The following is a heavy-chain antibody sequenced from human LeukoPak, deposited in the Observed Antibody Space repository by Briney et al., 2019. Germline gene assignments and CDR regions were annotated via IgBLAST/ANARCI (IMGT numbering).Heavy chain of an antibody. D-gene: IGHD3-9*01. CDR1: GGSISSSSYY. Sequence: SETLSLTCTVSGGSISSSSYYWGWIRQPPGKGLEWIGSIYYSGSTYYNPSLKSRVTISVDTSKNQFSLNLSSVTAADTAVYYCASSYYDILTGYYPYFDYWGQGTLVTVSS. CDR2: IYYSGST. CDR3: ASSYYDILTGYYPYFDY. V-gene: IGHV4-39*01. J-gene: IGHJ4*02.